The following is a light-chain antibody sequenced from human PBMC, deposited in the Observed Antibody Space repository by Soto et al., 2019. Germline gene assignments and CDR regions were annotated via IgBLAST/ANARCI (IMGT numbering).Light chain of an antibody. CDR1: QSISSW. V-gene: IGKV1-5*01. CDR2: DAS. Sequence: DIQMTQSPSTLSASVGDRVTITCRASQSISSWLAWYQQKPGKAPKLLIYDASSLESGVPSRFSGSGSGTEFTLTISSLQPDDFATYYCQQYNSWWTFGQGTQVEIK. J-gene: IGKJ1*01. CDR3: QQYNSWWT.